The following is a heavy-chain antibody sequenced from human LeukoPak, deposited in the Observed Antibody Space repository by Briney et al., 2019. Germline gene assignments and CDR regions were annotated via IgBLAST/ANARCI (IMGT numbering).Heavy chain of an antibody. CDR1: GFTFSSYS. CDR3: ARESNYDAVDY. Sequence: GGSLRLSCAASGFTFSSYSMNWVRQAPGKGLEWVSSISSSNSYIYYADSVKGRLTISRDNAKNSLYLQMNSLRAEGTAVYYCARESNYDAVDYWGQGTLVTVSS. D-gene: IGHD5-12*01. CDR2: ISSSNSYI. J-gene: IGHJ4*02. V-gene: IGHV3-21*01.